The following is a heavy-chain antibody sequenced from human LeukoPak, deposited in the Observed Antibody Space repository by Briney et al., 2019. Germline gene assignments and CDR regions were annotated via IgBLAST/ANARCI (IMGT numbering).Heavy chain of an antibody. CDR3: ARAGGWYVEGSDY. D-gene: IGHD6-19*01. V-gene: IGHV3-30*03. CDR1: GFTFSNHG. J-gene: IGHJ4*02. Sequence: GGSLRLSCAASGFTFSNHGMHWVRQAPGKGLEWVAVISYDGSNKYYVDSVKGRFTISRDNSKNTLYLQMNSLRGEEPAVYYCARAGGWYVEGSDYWGQGTLVTVSS. CDR2: ISYDGSNK.